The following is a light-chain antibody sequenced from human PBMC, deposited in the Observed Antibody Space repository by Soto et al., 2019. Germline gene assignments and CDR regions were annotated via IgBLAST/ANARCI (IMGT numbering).Light chain of an antibody. J-gene: IGKJ2*01. CDR3: QQYDSSPYT. V-gene: IGKV3-20*01. CDR2: AAS. Sequence: EIVLTQSPCTLSSSPGERATLSCRASQSVSSSYLAWYQQKRGQAPRLLIYAASSRETGIPDRFSGSGSGTDFTLTISSLEPEDFAVYYCQQYDSSPYTFGQGTKLEIK. CDR1: QSVSSSY.